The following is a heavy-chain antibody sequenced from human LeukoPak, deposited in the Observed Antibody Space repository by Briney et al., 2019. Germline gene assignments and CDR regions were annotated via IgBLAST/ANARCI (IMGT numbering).Heavy chain of an antibody. D-gene: IGHD2-2*02. Sequence: ASVKVSCKASGYTFTSYDINWVRQATGQGLEWMGWMNPNSGNTGYAQKFQGRVTITRNTSISTAYMELSSLRSEDTAVYYCARVPLPAVIQGFDYWGQGTLVTVSS. V-gene: IGHV1-8*03. J-gene: IGHJ4*02. CDR2: MNPNSGNT. CDR1: GYTFTSYD. CDR3: ARVPLPAVIQGFDY.